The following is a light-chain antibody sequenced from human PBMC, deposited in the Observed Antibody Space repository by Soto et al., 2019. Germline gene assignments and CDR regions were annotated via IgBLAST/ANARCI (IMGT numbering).Light chain of an antibody. Sequence: DIILIQSPATLSASVGDRITITCRASENIFKFLAWYQQRSGSAPNLLIYAASDLEKGVPSRFSGSGSGTEFTLTIDNLQPNDSATYFCQHYHPQSFTFGGGTQVDVK. CDR1: ENIFKF. J-gene: IGKJ4*01. CDR2: AAS. CDR3: QHYHPQSFT. V-gene: IGKV1-5*01.